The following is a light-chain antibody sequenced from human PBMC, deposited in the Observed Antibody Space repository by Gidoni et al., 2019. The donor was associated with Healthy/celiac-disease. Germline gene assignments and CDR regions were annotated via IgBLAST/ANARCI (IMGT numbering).Light chain of an antibody. CDR2: AAS. CDR1: QSISSY. CDR3: QQSYSTPWT. J-gene: IGKJ1*01. Sequence: DIHLPQSPSSLSASVGDRVTIPCRASQSISSYLDWYQQKPGKAPKLLIYAASSLQSGVPSRFSGSGSGTDFTLTISSLQPEDFATYYCQQSYSTPWTFGQXTKVEIK. V-gene: IGKV1-39*01.